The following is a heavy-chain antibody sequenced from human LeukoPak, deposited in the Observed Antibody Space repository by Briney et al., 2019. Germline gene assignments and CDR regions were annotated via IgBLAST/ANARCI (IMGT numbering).Heavy chain of an antibody. Sequence: ASVKVSCKVSRYTLTELSMHWVRQAPGKGLEWMGGFNPKDGETIYAQKFQGRVTMTEDTSTGTAYMELSSLRSEDTAVYYCATVTDIVATRGGMDVWGKGTTVTVSS. CDR2: FNPKDGET. CDR3: ATVTDIVATRGGMDV. V-gene: IGHV1-24*01. CDR1: RYTLTELS. J-gene: IGHJ6*03. D-gene: IGHD5-12*01.